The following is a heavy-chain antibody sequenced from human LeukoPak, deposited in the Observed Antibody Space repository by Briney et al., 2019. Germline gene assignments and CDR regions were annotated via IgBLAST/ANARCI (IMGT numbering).Heavy chain of an antibody. CDR3: ARERWGGAFDI. J-gene: IGHJ3*02. V-gene: IGHV3-30-3*01. CDR1: GFTFSSYA. Sequence: GGSLRVSCAASGFTFSSYAMHWVRQAPGKGVEWVAVISYDGSNKYYADSVKGRFTISRDNSKNTLYLQMNSLRAEDTAVYYCARERWGGAFDIWGQGTMVTVSS. CDR2: ISYDGSNK. D-gene: IGHD7-27*01.